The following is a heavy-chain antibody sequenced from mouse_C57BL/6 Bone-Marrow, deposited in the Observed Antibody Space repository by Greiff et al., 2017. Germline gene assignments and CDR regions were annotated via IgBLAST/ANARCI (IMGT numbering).Heavy chain of an antibody. CDR2: IYPRDGST. CDR3: ARRENYGSSSYYFDY. V-gene: IGHV1-78*01. Sequence: QVQLQQSDAELVKPGASVTISCKVSGYTFTDHTIHWMKQRPEQGLEWIGYIYPRDGSTKYNEKFKGKATLTADKSSSTAYMQLNSLTSEDSAVYFCARRENYGSSSYYFDYWGQGTTLTVSS. CDR1: GYTFTDHT. D-gene: IGHD1-1*01. J-gene: IGHJ2*01.